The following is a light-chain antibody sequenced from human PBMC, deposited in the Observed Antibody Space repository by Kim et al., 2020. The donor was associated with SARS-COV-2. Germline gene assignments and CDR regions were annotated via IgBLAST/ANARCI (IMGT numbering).Light chain of an antibody. CDR3: QQYDNLPRT. CDR2: DAS. CDR1: QDINNY. Sequence: SAAVGDRVTSTCQASQDINNYLNWYQQKPGKAPKLLIYDASNLETGVPSRFSGSASGTDFTFTISSLQPEDIATYYCQQYDNLPRTFGQGTKLEI. J-gene: IGKJ2*01. V-gene: IGKV1-33*01.